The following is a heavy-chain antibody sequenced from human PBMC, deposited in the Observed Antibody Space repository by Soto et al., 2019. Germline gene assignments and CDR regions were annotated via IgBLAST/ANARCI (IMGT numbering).Heavy chain of an antibody. D-gene: IGHD1-7*01. J-gene: IGHJ4*02. CDR3: ARQNYRDFDY. Sequence: QVQLQESGPGLVKPSETLSLTCFVSGDSISSSSYYWGWIRQPPGKGLEWIGRIYSSGSTYYNPSLKSRVTISVDTSKNQFSLRVNSVTAADTAVYYCARQNYRDFDYWGQGTLVTVSS. V-gene: IGHV4-39*01. CDR1: GDSISSSSYY. CDR2: IYSSGST.